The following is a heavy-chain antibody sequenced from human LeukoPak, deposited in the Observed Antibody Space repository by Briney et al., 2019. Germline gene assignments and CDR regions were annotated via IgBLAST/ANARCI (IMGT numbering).Heavy chain of an antibody. Sequence: SETLSLTCTVSGGSISSSSYYWGWIRQPPGKGLEWIGSIYYSGSTYYNPSLKSRVTISVDTSKNQFSLKLSSVTAADTAVYYCARHSLRQGTPGGGELYWGQGTLVTVSS. CDR3: ARHSLRQGTPGGGELY. CDR1: GGSISSSSYY. J-gene: IGHJ4*02. D-gene: IGHD1-14*01. CDR2: IYYSGST. V-gene: IGHV4-39*01.